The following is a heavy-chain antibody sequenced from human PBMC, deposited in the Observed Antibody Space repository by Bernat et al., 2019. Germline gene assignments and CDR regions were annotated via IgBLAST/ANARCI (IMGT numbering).Heavy chain of an antibody. V-gene: IGHV3-33*01. Sequence: QVQLVESGGGVVQPGRSLRLSCAASGFTFSSYGMHWVRQAPGKGLEWVAVIWYDGSNKYYADSVKGRFTISRDNPKNTLYLQMNSLRAEDAAVYYCARDPTVIAISPWFDPWGQGTLVTVSS. D-gene: IGHD2-21*01. CDR3: ARDPTVIAISPWFDP. J-gene: IGHJ5*02. CDR2: IWYDGSNK. CDR1: GFTFSSYG.